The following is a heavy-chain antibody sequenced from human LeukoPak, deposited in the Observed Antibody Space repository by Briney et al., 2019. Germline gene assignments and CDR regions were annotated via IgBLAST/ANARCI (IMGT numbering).Heavy chain of an antibody. Sequence: GESLKISCKGSGYSFTSYWIGWVRQMPGKGLEWMRIIYPGDSDTRYSPSFQGQVTISADKSISTAYLQWSSLKASDTAMYYCARLPNYYYYYMDVWGKGTTVTVSS. J-gene: IGHJ6*03. V-gene: IGHV5-51*01. CDR2: IYPGDSDT. CDR1: GYSFTSYW. CDR3: ARLPNYYYYYMDV.